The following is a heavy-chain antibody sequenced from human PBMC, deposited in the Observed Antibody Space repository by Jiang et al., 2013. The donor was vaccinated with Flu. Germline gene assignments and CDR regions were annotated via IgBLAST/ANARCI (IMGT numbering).Heavy chain of an antibody. Sequence: KKPGASVKVSCKASGYTFTSYGISWVRQAPGQGLEWMGWISAYNGNTNYAQKLQGRVTMTTDTSTSTAYMELRSLRSDDTAVYYCASRDCSSTSCYIGSLRNYGMDVWGQGTTVTVSS. CDR2: ISAYNGNT. CDR3: ASRDCSSTSCYIGSLRNYGMDV. CDR1: GYTFTSYG. V-gene: IGHV1-18*04. J-gene: IGHJ6*02. D-gene: IGHD2-2*02.